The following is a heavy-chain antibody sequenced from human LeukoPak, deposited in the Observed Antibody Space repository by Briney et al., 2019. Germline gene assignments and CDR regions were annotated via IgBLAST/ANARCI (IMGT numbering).Heavy chain of an antibody. V-gene: IGHV1-24*01. CDR1: GYTLTELS. CDR3: ATAEYCSAGSCYSLAY. CDR2: FDPEDGET. Sequence: GASVTVSCKVSGYTLTELSMHWVRQAPGKGLEWMGGFDPEDGETIYAQKIQGTVTMTEDTSTDTAYMELSRLRSEDTAVYYCATAEYCSAGSCYSLAYWGRGPLVTVSS. J-gene: IGHJ4*02. D-gene: IGHD2-15*01.